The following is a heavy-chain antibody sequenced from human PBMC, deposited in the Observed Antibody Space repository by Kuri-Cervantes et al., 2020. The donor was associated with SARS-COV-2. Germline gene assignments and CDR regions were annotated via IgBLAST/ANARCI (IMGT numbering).Heavy chain of an antibody. CDR1: GYTFTGYY. D-gene: IGHD3-22*01. J-gene: IGHJ4*01. CDR2: INPNSGGT. Sequence: ASVKVSCKASGYTFTGYYMHWVRQAPGQGLEWMGCINPNSGGTNYAQKFLGWVTMTRDTSISTVYMELSRLRSDDKSVYYCARSPPFRRLVVISQRGAFDIWGQGTLVTVSS. V-gene: IGHV1-2*04. CDR3: ARSPPFRRLVVISQRGAFDI.